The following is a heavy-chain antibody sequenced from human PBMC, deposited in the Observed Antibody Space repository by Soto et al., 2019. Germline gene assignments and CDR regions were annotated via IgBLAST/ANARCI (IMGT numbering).Heavy chain of an antibody. J-gene: IGHJ3*02. CDR2: IFHSETT. V-gene: IGHV4-4*02. CDR1: GASVSSDNW. CDR3: AKNGWYSADI. D-gene: IGHD6-19*01. Sequence: QMRLQESGPGLVKPSGTLSLACAVSGASVSSDNWWSWVRQPPGKGLEWIGEIFHSETTNYNPSLKSRATISVDKSKNQFSLTLTSVTAADTAVYYCAKNGWYSADIWGQWTMVTVSS.